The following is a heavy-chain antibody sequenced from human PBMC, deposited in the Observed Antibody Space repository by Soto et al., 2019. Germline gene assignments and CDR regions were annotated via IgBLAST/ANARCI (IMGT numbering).Heavy chain of an antibody. Sequence: GASVKVSCKASGYTFTGYYMHWVRPAPGQGLEWMGWINPNSGGTNYAQKFQGWVTMTRDTSISTAYMELSSLRSEDTAVYYCAREAPYCSSTSCYVYWFNPWGQGTLVTVSS. V-gene: IGHV1-2*04. J-gene: IGHJ5*02. CDR2: INPNSGGT. D-gene: IGHD2-2*01. CDR3: AREAPYCSSTSCYVYWFNP. CDR1: GYTFTGYY.